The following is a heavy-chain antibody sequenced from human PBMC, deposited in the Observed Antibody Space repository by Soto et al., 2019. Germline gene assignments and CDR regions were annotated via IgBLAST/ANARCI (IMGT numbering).Heavy chain of an antibody. V-gene: IGHV3-23*01. CDR1: GFTFTTYA. CDR3: ARDRVYYYDNSGYYNFDY. CDR2: ISGDSDGT. D-gene: IGHD3-22*01. Sequence: EVHLSESGGGLVQPGGSLRLSCVASGFTFTTYAMTWVRQAPGKGLEWVSGISGDSDGTYYADSVKGRFTISRDNSKSTLYLHMDNLRDEDTAVYYCARDRVYYYDNSGYYNFDYWGQGTLVTVSS. J-gene: IGHJ4*02.